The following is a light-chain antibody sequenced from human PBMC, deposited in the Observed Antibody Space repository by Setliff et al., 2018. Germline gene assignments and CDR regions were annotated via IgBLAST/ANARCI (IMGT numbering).Light chain of an antibody. CDR2: GVN. J-gene: IGLJ1*01. V-gene: IGLV2-23*02. CDR3: CSYATSSTFSYV. CDR1: SSDVGRYNY. Sequence: QSALTQPASVSGSPGQSITISCTGTSSDVGRYNYVSWYQHHPGKAPKLMIYGVNKRPSGVSNRFSGSKSGNTASLTISGLQAEDEADYYCCSYATSSTFSYVFGTGTKATVL.